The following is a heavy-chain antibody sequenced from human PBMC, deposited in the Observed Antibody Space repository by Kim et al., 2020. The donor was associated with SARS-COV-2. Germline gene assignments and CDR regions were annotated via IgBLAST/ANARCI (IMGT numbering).Heavy chain of an antibody. D-gene: IGHD3-22*01. CDR1: GGTFSSYT. CDR2: IIPILGIA. J-gene: IGHJ6*02. Sequence: SVKVSCKASGGTFSSYTISWVRQAPGQGLEWMGRIIPILGIANYAQKFQGRVTITADKSTSTAYMELSSLRSEDTAVYYCASDFRQIAGPYDSSGYYEETPYYYYGMDVWGQGTTVTVSS. V-gene: IGHV1-69*02. CDR3: ASDFRQIAGPYDSSGYYEETPYYYYGMDV.